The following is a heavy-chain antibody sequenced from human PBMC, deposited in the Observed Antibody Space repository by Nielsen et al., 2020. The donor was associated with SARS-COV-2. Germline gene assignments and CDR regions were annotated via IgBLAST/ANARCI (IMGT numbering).Heavy chain of an antibody. Sequence: GGSLRLSCKGSDYRFSSYWIAWVRQMPGKGLEWMGIIYPGDSDTKYSPSFRGQVILSADKSISTAYLQWSSLKASDTAIYYCARRYYFDTLLDPWGQGALVTVSS. D-gene: IGHD3-9*01. CDR2: IYPGDSDT. V-gene: IGHV5-51*01. J-gene: IGHJ5*02. CDR1: DYRFSSYW. CDR3: ARRYYFDTLLDP.